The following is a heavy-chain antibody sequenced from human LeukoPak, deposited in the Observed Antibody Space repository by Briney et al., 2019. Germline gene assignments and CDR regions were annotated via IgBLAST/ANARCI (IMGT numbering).Heavy chain of an antibody. CDR1: GFTFRDHY. Sequence: PGGSLRLSCAASGFTFRDHYMDWVRQAPGKGLEWVGRIRNRAHTYTTDYAASVTGRFTISRDDSKSSLFLQMNSLRAEDTAVYYCAKGIKGSYCNGDCYLTYYYYGLDVWGQGTTVTVSS. J-gene: IGHJ6*02. CDR2: IRNRAHTYTT. D-gene: IGHD2-21*02. V-gene: IGHV3-72*01. CDR3: AKGIKGSYCNGDCYLTYYYYGLDV.